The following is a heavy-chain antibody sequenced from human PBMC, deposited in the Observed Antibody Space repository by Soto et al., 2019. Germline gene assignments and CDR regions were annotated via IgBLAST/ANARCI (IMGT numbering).Heavy chain of an antibody. CDR3: ARDGASSTMVREVIIPNYYYGMNV. D-gene: IGHD3-10*01. CDR2: IYYSRST. J-gene: IGHJ6*02. CDR1: GGSISCGDYH. Sequence: SETLSLTCTVAGGSISCGDYHWGWIRPSPGEGLEWIGYIYYSRSTYYNQSLKSRVTISVDTSKNQCSQKLSSVTAADTGVYNCARDGASSTMVREVIIPNYYYGMNVWGQGTTVTVSS. V-gene: IGHV4-30-4*01.